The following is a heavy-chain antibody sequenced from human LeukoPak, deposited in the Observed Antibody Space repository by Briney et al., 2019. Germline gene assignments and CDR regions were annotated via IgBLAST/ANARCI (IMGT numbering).Heavy chain of an antibody. Sequence: GRSLRLSCAASGFTFSSYGMHWVRQAPGKGLEWVAFIRYDGSNKYYADSVKGRFTISRDNSKNTLYLQMNSLRAEDTAVYYCAKDQYSSSWYKGPGYFDLWGRGTLVTVSS. CDR2: IRYDGSNK. CDR1: GFTFSSYG. CDR3: AKDQYSSSWYKGPGYFDL. J-gene: IGHJ2*01. D-gene: IGHD6-13*01. V-gene: IGHV3-30*02.